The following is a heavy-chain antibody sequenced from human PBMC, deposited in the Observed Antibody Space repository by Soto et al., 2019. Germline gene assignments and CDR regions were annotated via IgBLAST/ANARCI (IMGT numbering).Heavy chain of an antibody. CDR2: INHSGST. CDR1: GGSFSGYY. D-gene: IGHD2-8*02. V-gene: IGHV4-34*01. CDR3: ARDKITGLFDY. J-gene: IGHJ4*02. Sequence: SETLSRTCAVYGGSFSGYYWTWIRQPPGTGLEWIGEINHSGSTNYNPSLKSRVTISVDTSKNQFSLKLTSVTAADTAVYYCARDKITGLFDYWGQGTLVTAPQ.